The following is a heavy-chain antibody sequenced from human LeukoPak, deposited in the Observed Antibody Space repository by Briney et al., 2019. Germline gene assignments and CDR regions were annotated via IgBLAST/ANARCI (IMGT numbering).Heavy chain of an antibody. D-gene: IGHD6-19*01. Sequence: PGGSLRLSCAASGFTFSSYAMHWVRQAPGKGLEWVAVISYDGSNKYYADSVKGRLTISRDNSKNTLYLQMNSLRAEDTAVYYCARSIAVAGTSWFDPWGQGTLVTVSS. CDR3: ARSIAVAGTSWFDP. CDR1: GFTFSSYA. CDR2: ISYDGSNK. V-gene: IGHV3-30-3*01. J-gene: IGHJ5*02.